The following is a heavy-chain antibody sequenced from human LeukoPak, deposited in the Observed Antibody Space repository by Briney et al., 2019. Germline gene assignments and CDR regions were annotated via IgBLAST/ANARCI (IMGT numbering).Heavy chain of an antibody. Sequence: SETLSLTCTVSGGSISSSSYYWGWIRQPPGKGLEWIGSIYYSGSTYYNPSLKSRVTISVDTSKNQFSLKLSSVTAADTAVYYCARDEGHYYDSSGYPEIGYWGQGTLVTVSS. CDR1: GGSISSSSYY. V-gene: IGHV4-39*02. J-gene: IGHJ4*02. D-gene: IGHD3-22*01. CDR2: IYYSGST. CDR3: ARDEGHYYDSSGYPEIGY.